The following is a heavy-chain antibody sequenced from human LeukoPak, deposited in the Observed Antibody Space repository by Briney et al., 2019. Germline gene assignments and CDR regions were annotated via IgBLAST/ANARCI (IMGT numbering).Heavy chain of an antibody. CDR1: GDSLGSSLYF. CDR2: IFYSGSA. J-gene: IGHJ4*02. CDR3: ARGGWQRWSYFDF. V-gene: IGHV4-39*07. D-gene: IGHD5-18*01. Sequence: PSETLSLTCTASGDSLGSSLYFWAWIRQPPGKGLEWIGNIFYSGSAYYNPSLKSRVTISIDTPMNQVSLKLSSVTAADTALYYCARGGWQRWSYFDFWGRGTLVSVSS.